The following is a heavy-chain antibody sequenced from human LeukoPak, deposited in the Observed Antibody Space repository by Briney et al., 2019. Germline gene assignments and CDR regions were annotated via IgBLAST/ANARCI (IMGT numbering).Heavy chain of an antibody. CDR1: GFTFSSYA. V-gene: IGHV3-23*01. CDR3: ARSRDGYNYLDY. Sequence: PGGSLRLSCAASGFTFSSYAMSWVPQAPGKGLEWVSAISGSVGSTYYADSVRGRFTISRDNSKNTLYLQMNSLRAEDTAVYYCARSRDGYNYLDYWGQGTLVTVSS. CDR2: ISGSVGST. J-gene: IGHJ4*02. D-gene: IGHD5-24*01.